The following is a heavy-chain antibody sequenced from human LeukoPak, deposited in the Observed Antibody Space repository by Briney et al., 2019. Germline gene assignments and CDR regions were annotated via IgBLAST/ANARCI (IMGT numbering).Heavy chain of an antibody. V-gene: IGHV3-53*01. J-gene: IGHJ6*02. D-gene: IGHD3-10*01. Sequence: GGSLRLSCAASGFTVSSNYMSWVRQAPGKGLEWVSVIYSGGSTYYADSVKGRFTISRDNSKNTLYLQMNSLRAEDTAVYYCATQITMVRGWYYGMDVWGQGTTVTVSS. CDR2: IYSGGST. CDR1: GFTVSSNY. CDR3: ATQITMVRGWYYGMDV.